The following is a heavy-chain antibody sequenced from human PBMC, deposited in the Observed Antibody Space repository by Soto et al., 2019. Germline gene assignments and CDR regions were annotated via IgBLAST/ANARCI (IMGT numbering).Heavy chain of an antibody. V-gene: IGHV2-5*01. CDR3: AHSKGGPMIFDI. J-gene: IGHJ3*02. Sequence: QITLKESGPPLVKPTQTLTLTCTFSGFSLSTSGVGVGWIRQPPGKALEWLALIYWNDDKRYSPSLKSRLTITKDTSKNQVVLTMTNMDPVDTATYYCAHSKGGPMIFDIWGQGTMVTVSS. CDR2: IYWNDDK. CDR1: GFSLSTSGVG. D-gene: IGHD3-16*01.